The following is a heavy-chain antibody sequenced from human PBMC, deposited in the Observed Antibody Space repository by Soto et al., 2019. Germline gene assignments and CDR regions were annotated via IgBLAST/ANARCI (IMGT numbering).Heavy chain of an antibody. CDR3: ARGRYGDY. J-gene: IGHJ4*02. CDR1: GYTFTSYG. CDR2: ISAHNGNT. Sequence: QVHLVQSGAEVKKPGASVKVSCKASGYTFTSYGIPWVRQAPGHGLEWMGWISAHNGNTDYAQKLQGRVIVTRDTSTSTAYMELRSLISDDTAVYYCARGRYGDYWGQGALVTVSS. V-gene: IGHV1-18*01. D-gene: IGHD1-1*01.